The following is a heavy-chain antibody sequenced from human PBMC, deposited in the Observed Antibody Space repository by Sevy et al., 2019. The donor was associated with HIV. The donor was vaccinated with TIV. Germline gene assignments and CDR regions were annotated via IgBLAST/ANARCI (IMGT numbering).Heavy chain of an antibody. CDR3: ARDPYCNGGSCYFKGLYYYYYGMDV. CDR2: TYYRSKWYN. CDR1: GDSVSSNSDA. D-gene: IGHD2-15*01. J-gene: IGHJ6*02. V-gene: IGHV6-1*01. Sequence: SQTLSLTCAISGDSVSSNSDAWNWIRQSPSRGLEWLGRTYYRSKWYNDYAVSVKSRITINPDTSKNQFSLQLNSVTPEDTAVYYCARDPYCNGGSCYFKGLYYYYYGMDVWGQGTTVTVSS.